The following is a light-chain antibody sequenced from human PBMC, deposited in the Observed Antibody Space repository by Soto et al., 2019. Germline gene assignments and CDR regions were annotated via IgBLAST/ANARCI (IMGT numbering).Light chain of an antibody. CDR1: QTISSW. CDR3: QRRSSWPPEPT. CDR2: KAS. J-gene: IGKJ4*01. V-gene: IGKV1-5*03. Sequence: DIQMTQSPSTLSGSVGDRVTITCRASQTISSWLDWYQQKPGKAPKLMIYKASTLKSGVPSRFSGSGSGTEFTLTISSLQPDDFETYYCQRRSSWPPEPTFGGGTKVEI.